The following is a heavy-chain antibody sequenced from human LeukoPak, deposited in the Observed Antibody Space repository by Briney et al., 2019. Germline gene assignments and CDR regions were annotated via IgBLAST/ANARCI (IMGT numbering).Heavy chain of an antibody. V-gene: IGHV1-69*06. CDR3: ASNNDGSGPFDY. CDR1: GGTYSSYA. J-gene: IGHJ4*02. CDR2: IIPIFGTA. Sequence: ASVKVSCKASGGTYSSYAISWVRQAPAQGLEWMGGIIPIFGTANYAQKFQGRVTITADKSTSTAYMELSSLRSEDTAVYYCASNNDGSGPFDYWGQGTLVTVSS. D-gene: IGHD3-10*01.